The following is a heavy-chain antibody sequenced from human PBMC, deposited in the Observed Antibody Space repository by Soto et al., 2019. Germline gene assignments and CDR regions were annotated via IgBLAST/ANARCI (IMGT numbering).Heavy chain of an antibody. Sequence: GGSLRLSCAASGFTLSSYAMSWVRQAPGKGLEWVSAISGSGGSTYYADSVKGRFTISRDNSKNTAYMELSSLRSEDTAVYYCATGLSIAAPTFDYWGQGTLVTVSS. J-gene: IGHJ4*02. V-gene: IGHV3-23*01. CDR2: ISGSGGST. D-gene: IGHD6-6*01. CDR1: GFTLSSYA. CDR3: ATGLSIAAPTFDY.